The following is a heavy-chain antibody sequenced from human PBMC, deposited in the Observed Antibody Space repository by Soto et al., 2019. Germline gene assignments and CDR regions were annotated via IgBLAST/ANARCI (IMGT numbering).Heavy chain of an antibody. CDR1: GFTFSSYG. D-gene: IGHD3-22*01. CDR3: AKDSYYYDSSGYYSPGY. J-gene: IGHJ4*02. V-gene: IGHV3-30*18. CDR2: ISYDGSNK. Sequence: GGSLRLSCAASGFTFSSYGMHWVRQAPGKGLEWVAVISYDGSNKYYADSVKGRFTISRDNSKNTLYLQMNSLRAEDTAVYYCAKDSYYYDSSGYYSPGYWGQGTLVTVSS.